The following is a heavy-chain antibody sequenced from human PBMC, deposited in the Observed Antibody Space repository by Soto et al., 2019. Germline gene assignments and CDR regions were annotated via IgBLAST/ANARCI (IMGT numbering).Heavy chain of an antibody. CDR2: ISYDGSTK. D-gene: IGHD2-2*01. CDR1: GFTFSIYG. CDR3: SKDAKKYHYYNHGMDV. V-gene: IGHV3-30*18. Sequence: QVQLVESGGGVVQPGRSLRLSCAASGFTFSIYGMHWVRQAPGKGLEWVALISYDGSTKFYADSVKGRFTISRDNSKSTLNLEMNSLSAEDKAVYFCSKDAKKYHYYNHGMDVWGQGTTVTVSS. J-gene: IGHJ6*02.